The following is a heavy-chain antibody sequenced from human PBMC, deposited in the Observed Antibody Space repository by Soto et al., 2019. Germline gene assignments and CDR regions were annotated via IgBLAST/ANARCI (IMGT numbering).Heavy chain of an antibody. CDR3: VGSCISCYEGYWFDP. Sequence: SETLSLTCTASGGSISNTNFYWCWVRQSPGQGLEWIGGIYYSGTTYYNPSLKSRVTISVDTSKNQFSLKLSSVIAADTAVYYCVGSCISCYEGYWFDPWGQGALVTVSS. D-gene: IGHD2-2*01. J-gene: IGHJ5*02. V-gene: IGHV4-39*01. CDR2: IYYSGTT. CDR1: GGSISNTNFY.